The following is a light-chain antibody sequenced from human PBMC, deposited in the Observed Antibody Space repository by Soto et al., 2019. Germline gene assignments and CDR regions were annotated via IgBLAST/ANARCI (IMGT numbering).Light chain of an antibody. J-gene: IGKJ1*01. CDR3: QQYLSIPPT. V-gene: IGKV4-1*01. Sequence: DIVLTQSPDSLAVSLGERATINCKSSQSLLYSSNSKNYLAWYQRKSGQPPKLLIYWASTRESGVPDRFSGSGSGTDFTLTISSLQADDVAVYYCQQYLSIPPTFGQGTKVEIK. CDR1: QSLLYSSNSKNY. CDR2: WAS.